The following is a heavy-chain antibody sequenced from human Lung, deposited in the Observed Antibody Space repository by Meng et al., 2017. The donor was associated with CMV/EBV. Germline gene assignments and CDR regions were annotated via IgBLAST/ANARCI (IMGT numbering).Heavy chain of an antibody. CDR2: ISSSGSTI. V-gene: IGHV3-48*03. D-gene: IGHD3-16*02. CDR1: GFTFSSYE. Sequence: SCASSGFTFSSYEMNWVRQAPGKGLEGVSYISSSGSTIYYADSAKGRFTIPRDNAKNSLYLHMNSLRAEDTAVYYCARRQYHPELACDPWGQGTXVTVSS. CDR3: ARRQYHPELACDP. J-gene: IGHJ5*01.